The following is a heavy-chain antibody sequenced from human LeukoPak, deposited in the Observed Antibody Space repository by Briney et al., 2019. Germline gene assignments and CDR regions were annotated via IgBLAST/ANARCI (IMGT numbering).Heavy chain of an antibody. J-gene: IGHJ4*02. D-gene: IGHD3-10*01. CDR2: TYSGGST. CDR1: GFTVSTNY. CDR3: TRYGAGTQYDY. Sequence: GGSLRLSCAASGFTVSTNYMTWVRQAPGKGLEWVSITYSGGSTYYADSVKGRFTISRDNSRNTLYLQMNSRKAEDTAVYYCTRYGAGTQYDYWGEGALVTVSS. V-gene: IGHV3-66*01.